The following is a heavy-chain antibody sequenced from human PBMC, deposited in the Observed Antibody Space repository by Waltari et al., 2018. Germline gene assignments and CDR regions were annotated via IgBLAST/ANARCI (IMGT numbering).Heavy chain of an antibody. V-gene: IGHV4-59*01. Sequence: QVQLQESGPGLVKPSETLSLTCTVSGGSISSYYWSWIRQPPGKGLEWIGYIYYSGSTNYNPSLNSRVTISVDTSKNQFSLKLSSVTAADTAVYYCARCPDPNFWSGWSWFDPWGQGTLVTVSS. CDR1: GGSISSYY. CDR3: ARCPDPNFWSGWSWFDP. J-gene: IGHJ5*02. D-gene: IGHD3-3*01. CDR2: IYYSGST.